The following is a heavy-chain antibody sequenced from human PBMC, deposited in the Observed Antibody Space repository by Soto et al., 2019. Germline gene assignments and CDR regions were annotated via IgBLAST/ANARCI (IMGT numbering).Heavy chain of an antibody. CDR1: GGTFSTYS. CDR2: IIPMLGIA. CDR3: TIGSWSGEVFDI. Sequence: QVQLVQSGAEVKKPGSSVKVSCKDSGGTFSTYSMFWVRQAPGQGLEWMGRIIPMLGIANYAQRFQDRVTITADKSTATAYMELSSLRSEDTALYSCTIGSWSGEVFDIWGQGTMVTVSS. V-gene: IGHV1-69*02. J-gene: IGHJ3*02. D-gene: IGHD2-21*01.